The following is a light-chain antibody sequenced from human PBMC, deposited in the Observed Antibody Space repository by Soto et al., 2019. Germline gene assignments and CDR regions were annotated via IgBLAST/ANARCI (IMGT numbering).Light chain of an antibody. CDR3: QQYKNWPPWT. V-gene: IGKV3-15*01. CDR1: QSVSSN. CDR2: GAS. Sequence: EIVMSQFPATLSVSPGERATLSCRASQSVSSNLACYQQKPGKDHRLLIYGASTRATGIPAMFSGSGSGTEFTHTISSLQSEHFAVYYCQQYKNWPPWTFGQGNKVDIK. J-gene: IGKJ1*01.